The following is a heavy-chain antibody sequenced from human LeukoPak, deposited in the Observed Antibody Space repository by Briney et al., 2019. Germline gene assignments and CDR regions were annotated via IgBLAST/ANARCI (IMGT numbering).Heavy chain of an antibody. CDR2: FYVSGST. J-gene: IGHJ3*02. CDR1: GGSISSFY. Sequence: PSETLSLTCTVSGGSISSFYWSWIRQPAGKGLEWIGRFYVSGSTNYSPSLKSRVTISVDTSKNQFSLKLSSVTAADTAVYYCARVRGGSYWSAFDIWGQGTMVTVSS. CDR3: ARVRGGSYWSAFDI. V-gene: IGHV4-4*07. D-gene: IGHD1-26*01.